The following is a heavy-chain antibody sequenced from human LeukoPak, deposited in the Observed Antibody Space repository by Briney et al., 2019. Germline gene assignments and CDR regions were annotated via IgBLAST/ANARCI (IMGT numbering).Heavy chain of an antibody. D-gene: IGHD6-19*01. CDR3: ARGPAAGNLLGY. V-gene: IGHV3-7*01. Sequence: GGSLRPSCAASGFTFSSYWMSWVRQAPGKGLEWVANIKQDGSEKYYVDSVKGRFTISRDNAKNSLFLQMNSLRAEDTAVYYCARGPAAGNLLGYWGQGTLVTVSS. CDR1: GFTFSSYW. CDR2: IKQDGSEK. J-gene: IGHJ4*02.